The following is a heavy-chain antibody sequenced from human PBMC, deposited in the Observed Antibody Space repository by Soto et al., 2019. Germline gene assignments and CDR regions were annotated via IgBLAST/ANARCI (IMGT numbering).Heavy chain of an antibody. D-gene: IGHD1-1*01. Sequence: GGSLRLSCAASGFTFSSYGMHWVRQAPGKGLEWVAVISYDGSNKYYADSVKGRFTISRDNSKNTLYLQMNSLRAEDTAVYYCARSWGELERDAFDIWGQGTMVTVSS. V-gene: IGHV3-30*03. CDR2: ISYDGSNK. CDR3: ARSWGELERDAFDI. CDR1: GFTFSSYG. J-gene: IGHJ3*02.